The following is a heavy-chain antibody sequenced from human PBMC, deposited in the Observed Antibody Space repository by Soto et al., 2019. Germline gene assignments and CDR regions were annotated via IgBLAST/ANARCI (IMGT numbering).Heavy chain of an antibody. D-gene: IGHD4-4*01. Sequence: QVQLVQSGAEVKKPGASVKVSCKASGYTFNSYYIHWVRQDPGQELEWMGWINPNSDVTGYPQSFQDRVTMTRHMSIPTVYMELTRLRSDDTAFYYCVRVGLNSNYDFDYCGQGTFITVSS. CDR3: VRVGLNSNYDFDY. V-gene: IGHV1-2*02. CDR1: GYTFNSYY. CDR2: INPNSDVT. J-gene: IGHJ4*02.